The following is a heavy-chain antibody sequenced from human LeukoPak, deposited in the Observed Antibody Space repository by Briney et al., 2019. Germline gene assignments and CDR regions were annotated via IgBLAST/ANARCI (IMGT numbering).Heavy chain of an antibody. CDR2: ITGSGGST. J-gene: IGHJ4*02. CDR1: GFTFSNYA. V-gene: IGHV3-23*01. Sequence: GGSLRLSCAASGFTFSNYAMSWVRQAPGKGLEWVSSITGSGGSTYYADSVKGRFTISRDNSKDTLYLQMSSLRAEDTAVYYCAKDKGDFWSGHHYWGQGTLVTVSS. CDR3: AKDKGDFWSGHHY. D-gene: IGHD3-3*01.